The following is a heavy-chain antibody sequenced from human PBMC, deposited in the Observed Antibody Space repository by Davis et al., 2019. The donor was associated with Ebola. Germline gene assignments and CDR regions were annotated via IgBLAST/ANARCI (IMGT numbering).Heavy chain of an antibody. CDR3: ARGLSGTRNSLDP. J-gene: IGHJ5*02. Sequence: PGGSLRLSCAASGFTFSSYGMHWVRQAPGKGLEWVAVIWYDGSDKYYADSVKGRFTVSRDNSKSTLYLQMNSLRVEDTAVYYCARGLSGTRNSLDPWGQGTLVTVSS. D-gene: IGHD1-20*01. CDR1: GFTFSSYG. CDR2: IWYDGSDK. V-gene: IGHV3-33*08.